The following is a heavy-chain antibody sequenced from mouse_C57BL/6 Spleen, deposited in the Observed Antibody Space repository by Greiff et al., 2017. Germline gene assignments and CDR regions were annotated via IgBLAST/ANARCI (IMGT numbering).Heavy chain of an antibody. D-gene: IGHD1-1*01. J-gene: IGHJ2*01. CDR3: ARSYYYGSSPWYFDY. V-gene: IGHV1-72*01. CDR2: IEPNSGGT. Sequence: VQLQQPGAELVKPGASVKLSCKASGYTFTSYWMHWVKQRPGRGLEWIGRIEPNSGGTKYNEKFKSKATLTVDKPSSTAYMQLSSLTSEDSAVYYCARSYYYGSSPWYFDYWGQGTTLTVSS. CDR1: GYTFTSYW.